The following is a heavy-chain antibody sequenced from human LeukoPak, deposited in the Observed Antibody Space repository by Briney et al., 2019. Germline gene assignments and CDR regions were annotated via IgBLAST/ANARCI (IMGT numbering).Heavy chain of an antibody. Sequence: KASETLSLTCTVSGGSISSGGYYWSWIRQPPGKGLEWIGYIYHSGSTYYNPSLKSRVTISVDRSKNQFSLKLSSVTAADTAVYYCARSGGRYCSSTSCLNWFDPWGQGTLVTVSS. J-gene: IGHJ5*02. CDR1: GGSISSGGYY. D-gene: IGHD2-2*01. CDR3: ARSGGRYCSSTSCLNWFDP. V-gene: IGHV4-30-2*01. CDR2: IYHSGST.